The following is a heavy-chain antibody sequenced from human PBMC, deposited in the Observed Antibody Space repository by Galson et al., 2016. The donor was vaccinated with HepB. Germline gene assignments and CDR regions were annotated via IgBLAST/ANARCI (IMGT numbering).Heavy chain of an antibody. V-gene: IGHV4-4*02. CDR2: IYHTGST. Sequence: SETLSLTCAVSGGSISSSNWWSWVRQPPGKGLEWIGEIYHTGSTNYSPSLKSRLTISVDKSKNQLSLKLSSVTAADTAVYYCARRFRYTYGPPYGMDVWGQGTTVTGS. J-gene: IGHJ6*02. D-gene: IGHD5-18*01. CDR3: ARRFRYTYGPPYGMDV. CDR1: GGSISSSNW.